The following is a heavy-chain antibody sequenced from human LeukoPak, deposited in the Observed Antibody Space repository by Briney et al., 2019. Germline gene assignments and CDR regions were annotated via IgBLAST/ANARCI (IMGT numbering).Heavy chain of an antibody. CDR3: ARSYDTNFDY. CDR1: GGSIRSYY. J-gene: IGHJ4*02. D-gene: IGHD3-3*01. CDR2: IYFSGST. Sequence: SETLSLTCTVSGGSIRSYYWSWIRQPPGKGLEWIGYIYFSGSTSYNPSLKSRVTISVDRSKNQFSLKLSSVAAADTAVYYCARSYDTNFDYWGQGTLVTVSS. V-gene: IGHV4-59*01.